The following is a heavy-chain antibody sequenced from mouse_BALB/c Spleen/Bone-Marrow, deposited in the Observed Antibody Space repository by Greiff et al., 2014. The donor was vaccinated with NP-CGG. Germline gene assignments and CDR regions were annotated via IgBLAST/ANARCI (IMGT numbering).Heavy chain of an antibody. CDR1: GFSLTSYG. CDR3: ARDENYYGNYGTMDY. CDR2: IWAGGST. Sequence: VQVVESGPGLVAPSQSLSITCTVSGFSLTSYGVHWVRQPPGKGLEWLGVIWAGGSTNYNSALMSRLSISKDSSKSQVFLKMNSLQTDGTAMYYCARDENYYGNYGTMDYWGQGTSVTVSS. J-gene: IGHJ4*01. V-gene: IGHV2-9*02. D-gene: IGHD2-1*01.